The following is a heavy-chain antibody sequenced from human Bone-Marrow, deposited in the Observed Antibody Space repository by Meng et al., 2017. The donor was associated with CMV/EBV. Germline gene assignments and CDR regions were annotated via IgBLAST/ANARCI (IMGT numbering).Heavy chain of an antibody. V-gene: IGHV1-18*01. CDR1: GYTFTTYS. Sequence: ASVKVSCKASGYTFTTYSIPWVRQAPGKGLEWMGWISPYNGNTDYAQKFQGRVTMTTDTSTSTAYMEVRSLTSDDTAIYFCSRGSWDYDFWGRGTLVTVSS. CDR3: SRGSWDYDF. D-gene: IGHD1-7*01. J-gene: IGHJ4*02. CDR2: ISPYNGNT.